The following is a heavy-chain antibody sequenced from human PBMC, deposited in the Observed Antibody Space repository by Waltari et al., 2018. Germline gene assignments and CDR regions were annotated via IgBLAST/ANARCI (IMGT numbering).Heavy chain of an antibody. CDR3: VRGRSGIVGVPAAKTFYYMDV. CDR1: GGTFSRYP. CDR2: ITPIFGTA. J-gene: IGHJ6*03. V-gene: IGHV1-69*12. D-gene: IGHD2-2*01. Sequence: QVQLVQSGAEVKKPGSSVKVSCKASGGTFSRYPISWVRQAPGQGLEWMGGITPIFGTANYAQKFQGRVTITADESTCTADMEVSSLRPDDAAVYYWVRGRSGIVGVPAAKTFYYMDVWGKGTTVTISS.